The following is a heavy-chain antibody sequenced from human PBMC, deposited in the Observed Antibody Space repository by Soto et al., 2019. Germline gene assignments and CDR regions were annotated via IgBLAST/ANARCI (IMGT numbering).Heavy chain of an antibody. D-gene: IGHD4-17*01. CDR1: GGTFSSDD. Sequence: ASVKVSCKASGGTFSSDDINWVRQATGQGLEWMGWMNPNSGNTGYAQKFQGRVTMTRNTSISTAYMELSSLRSEDTAVYYCARVMGITVTTLYFDPWGQGTLVTVSS. V-gene: IGHV1-8*02. CDR2: MNPNSGNT. CDR3: ARVMGITVTTLYFDP. J-gene: IGHJ5*02.